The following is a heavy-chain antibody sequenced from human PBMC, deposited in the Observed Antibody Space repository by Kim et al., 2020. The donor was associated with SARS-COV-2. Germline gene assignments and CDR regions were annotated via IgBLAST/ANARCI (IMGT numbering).Heavy chain of an antibody. D-gene: IGHD6-19*01. CDR3: ATPGIAVAGEYWYFDL. V-gene: IGHV4-39*01. J-gene: IGHJ2*01. Sequence: SLRSRVTISVDTSKNHVSLKLSSVTAADTAVYYCATPGIAVAGEYWYFDLWGRGTLVTVSS.